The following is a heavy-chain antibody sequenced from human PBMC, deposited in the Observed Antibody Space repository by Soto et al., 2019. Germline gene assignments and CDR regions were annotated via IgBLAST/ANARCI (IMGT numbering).Heavy chain of an antibody. CDR2: ISYSGST. J-gene: IGHJ6*02. CDR3: ARVVGGYYYGMDV. V-gene: IGHV4-59*12. D-gene: IGHD2-2*01. CDR1: GDSISSYY. Sequence: SETLSLTCTVSGDSISSYYWNWIRQPPGKGPEWTGYISYSGSTNYNPSLKSRVTISVDTSKNQFSLNLSSVTAADTAVYYCARVVGGYYYGMDVWGQGTTVTVSS.